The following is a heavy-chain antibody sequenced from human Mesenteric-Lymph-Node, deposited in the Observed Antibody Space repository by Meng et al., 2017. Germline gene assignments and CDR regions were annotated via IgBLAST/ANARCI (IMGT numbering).Heavy chain of an antibody. CDR1: GFDFSAYW. J-gene: IGHJ4*02. CDR3: ARDRTAMVLGYFDY. Sequence: GGSLRLSCEVSGFDFSAYWMSWVRRAPGKGLEWVANIKHYGGGVSYLASVEGRFTISRDNAKNSLYLQMNSLRAEDTAVYYCARDRTAMVLGYFDYWGQGTLVTVSS. D-gene: IGHD5-18*01. CDR2: IKHYGGGV. V-gene: IGHV3-7*01.